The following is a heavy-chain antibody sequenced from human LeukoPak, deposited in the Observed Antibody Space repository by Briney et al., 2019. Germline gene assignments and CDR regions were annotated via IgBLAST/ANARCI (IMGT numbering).Heavy chain of an antibody. J-gene: IGHJ3*02. CDR1: GFTFDDYA. V-gene: IGHV3-9*01. Sequence: PGRSLRLSCAASGFTFDDYAMHWVRQAPGKGLEWASGISWNSGSIGYADSVKGRFTIPRDNAKNSLYLQMNSLRAEDTALYYCAKVYNWNDMGAFDIWGQGTMVTVSS. D-gene: IGHD1-1*01. CDR2: ISWNSGSI. CDR3: AKVYNWNDMGAFDI.